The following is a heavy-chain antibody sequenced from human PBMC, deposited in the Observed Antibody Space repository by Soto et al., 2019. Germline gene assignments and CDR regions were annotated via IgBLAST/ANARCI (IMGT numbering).Heavy chain of an antibody. CDR3: ARGDSTDCSNGVCSFFYNHDMDV. V-gene: IGHV1-2*04. CDR2: INPKSGGT. D-gene: IGHD2-8*01. CDR1: GYSFTDYH. Sequence: ASVTVSCKASGYSFTDYHIHWVRQAPGQGLEWLGRINPKSGGTSTAQKFQGWVTMTTDTSISTASMELTRLTSDDTAIYYCARGDSTDCSNGVCSFFYNHDMDVWGQGTTVTVSS. J-gene: IGHJ6*02.